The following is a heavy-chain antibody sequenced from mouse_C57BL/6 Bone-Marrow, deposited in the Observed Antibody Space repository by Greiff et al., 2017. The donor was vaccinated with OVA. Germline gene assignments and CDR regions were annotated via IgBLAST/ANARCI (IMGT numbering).Heavy chain of an antibody. CDR1: GYTFTSYW. Sequence: QVQLQQPGAELVRPGTSVKLSCKASGYTFTSYWMHWVKQRPGQGLEWIGVIDPSDSYTNYNQKFKGKATLTEDTSSSTAYMQLSSLTSEDSAVYYCARGGGYDVPLFDYWGQGTTLTVSS. J-gene: IGHJ2*01. CDR2: IDPSDSYT. V-gene: IGHV1-59*01. D-gene: IGHD2-2*01. CDR3: ARGGGYDVPLFDY.